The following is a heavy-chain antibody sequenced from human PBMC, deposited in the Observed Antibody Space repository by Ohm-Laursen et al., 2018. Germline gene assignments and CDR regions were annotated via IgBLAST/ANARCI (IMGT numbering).Heavy chain of an antibody. CDR3: ATDEGSS. D-gene: IGHD1-26*01. V-gene: IGHV3-53*01. CDR1: GFIVSDNY. CDR2: IYSGGST. Sequence: SLRLSCSASGFIVSDNYVSWVRQGPGKGLEWVSLIYSGGSTYYADAVKGRFTISRDKSNNTVYLQMNSLGAEDTAVYYCATDEGSSWGQGTLVTVSS. J-gene: IGHJ4*02.